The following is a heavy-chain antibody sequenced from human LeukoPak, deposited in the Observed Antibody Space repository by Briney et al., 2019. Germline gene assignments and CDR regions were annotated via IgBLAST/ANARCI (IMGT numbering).Heavy chain of an antibody. V-gene: IGHV4-4*07. CDR1: GGSISSYY. D-gene: IGHD3-10*01. J-gene: IGHJ4*02. CDR3: ARGRYGSGSYYEVFDY. CDR2: IYTSGST. Sequence: SETLSLTCTVSGGSISSYYWSWIRQPAGKGLEWIGRIYTSGSTNHNPSLKSRVTMSVDTSKNQFSLKLSSVTAADTAVYYCARGRYGSGSYYEVFDYWGQGTLVTVSS.